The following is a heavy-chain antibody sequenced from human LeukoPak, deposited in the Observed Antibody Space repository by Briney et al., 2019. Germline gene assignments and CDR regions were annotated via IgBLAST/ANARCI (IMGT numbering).Heavy chain of an antibody. CDR3: ARGIRKVRYSSSPSPYYYMDV. D-gene: IGHD6-6*01. CDR1: GYTFTSYD. Sequence: ASVKVSCKASGYTFTSYDINWVRQATGQGLEWMGWMNPNSGNTGYAQKFQGRVTITRNTSISTAYMELSSLRSEDTAVYYCARGIRKVRYSSSPSPYYYMDVWGKGTTVTVSS. CDR2: MNPNSGNT. V-gene: IGHV1-8*03. J-gene: IGHJ6*03.